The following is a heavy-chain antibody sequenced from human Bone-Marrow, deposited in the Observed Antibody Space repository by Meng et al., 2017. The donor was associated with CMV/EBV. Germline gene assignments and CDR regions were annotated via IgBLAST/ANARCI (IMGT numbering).Heavy chain of an antibody. CDR2: IYYSGST. CDR3: ARVVTPLGKPHDEILEEGWFDP. Sequence: GSLRLSCTVSGGSISSSSYYWGWIRQPPGKGLEWIGSIYYSGSTYYNPSLKSRVTISVDTSKNQFSLKLSSVTAADTAVYYCARVVTPLGKPHDEILEEGWFDPWGQGTLVTVSS. V-gene: IGHV4-39*07. CDR1: GGSISSSSYY. D-gene: IGHD3-9*01. J-gene: IGHJ5*02.